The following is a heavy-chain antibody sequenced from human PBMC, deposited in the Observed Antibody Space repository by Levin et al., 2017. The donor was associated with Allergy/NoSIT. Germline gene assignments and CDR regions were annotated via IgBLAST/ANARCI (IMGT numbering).Heavy chain of an antibody. CDR3: AKDLLRGDIVVVPAALFDY. V-gene: IGHV3-23*01. D-gene: IGHD2-2*01. Sequence: GGSLRLSCAASGFTFSSYAMSWVRQAPGKGLEWVSAISGSGGSTYYADSVKGRFTISRDNSKNTLYLQMNSLRAEDTAVYYCAKDLLRGDIVVVPAALFDYWGQGTLVTVSS. J-gene: IGHJ4*02. CDR1: GFTFSSYA. CDR2: ISGSGGST.